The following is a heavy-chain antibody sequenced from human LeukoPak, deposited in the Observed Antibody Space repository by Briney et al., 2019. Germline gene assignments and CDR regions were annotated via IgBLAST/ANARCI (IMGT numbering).Heavy chain of an antibody. J-gene: IGHJ4*02. Sequence: PGGSLRLSCAASGFSFSSYSMNWVRQAPGKGLEWVSSISSSSSYIYYAESVKGRFTIARDNAKNSLYLQMNSLRDEDTAVYYCARVWGLAVAGGEIEYWGQGTLVTVSS. V-gene: IGHV3-21*01. D-gene: IGHD6-13*01. CDR2: ISSSSSYI. CDR1: GFSFSSYS. CDR3: ARVWGLAVAGGEIEY.